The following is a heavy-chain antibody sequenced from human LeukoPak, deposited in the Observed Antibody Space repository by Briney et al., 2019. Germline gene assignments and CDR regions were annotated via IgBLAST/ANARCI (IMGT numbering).Heavy chain of an antibody. D-gene: IGHD2-15*01. CDR1: GGSISRSSYY. Sequence: SETLSLTCTVSGGSISRSSYYWGWIRQPPGKGLEWIGSIYYSGSTYYNPSLKSRVTISVDTSKDQFSLKLSSVTAADTAVYYCAGQLSCSGGSCYFDYWGQGTLVTVSS. CDR3: AGQLSCSGGSCYFDY. J-gene: IGHJ4*02. V-gene: IGHV4-39*01. CDR2: IYYSGST.